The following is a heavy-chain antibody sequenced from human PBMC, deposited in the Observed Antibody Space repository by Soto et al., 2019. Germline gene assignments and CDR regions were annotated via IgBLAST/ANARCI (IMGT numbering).Heavy chain of an antibody. CDR2: INHSGST. V-gene: IGHV4-34*01. D-gene: IGHD3-10*01. CDR3: ARVGRVRGVTAFDY. CDR1: GGSFSGYY. Sequence: QVQLQQWGAGLLKPSETLSLTCAVYGGSFSGYYWSWIRQPPGKGLEWIGEINHSGSTNYNPSLKSRVTRSVDPSKNQFSLKRSSVAAADTAVYYCARVGRVRGVTAFDYWGQGTLVTVSS. J-gene: IGHJ4*02.